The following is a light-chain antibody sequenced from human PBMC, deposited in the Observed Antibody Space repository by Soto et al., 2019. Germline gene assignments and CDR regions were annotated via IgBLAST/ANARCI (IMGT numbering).Light chain of an antibody. J-gene: IGKJ4*01. CDR2: DAS. Sequence: EIVLTQSPATLSLSPGERATLSCRASQSVGTYLGWYQQKPGQAPRLLIYDASNRATGIPDRFSGSGSGTDFTLTISSLEPEDFAVYYCQQRSNWPSLTFGGGTKVEIK. CDR3: QQRSNWPSLT. CDR1: QSVGTY. V-gene: IGKV3-11*01.